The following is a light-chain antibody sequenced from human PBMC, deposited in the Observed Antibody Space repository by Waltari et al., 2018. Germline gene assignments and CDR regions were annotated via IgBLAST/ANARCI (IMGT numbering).Light chain of an antibody. CDR2: DAS. J-gene: IGKJ4*01. Sequence: EIVMTQSPATLSVSPGERATISCRASQIVSTNLAWYQHKTGQAPRPLIYDASTRATGNPPRFSGSGSGTEFTLTISSLQPEDFAVYYCQQYKNWPPLTFGGGTKVEIK. V-gene: IGKV3-15*01. CDR3: QQYKNWPPLT. CDR1: QIVSTN.